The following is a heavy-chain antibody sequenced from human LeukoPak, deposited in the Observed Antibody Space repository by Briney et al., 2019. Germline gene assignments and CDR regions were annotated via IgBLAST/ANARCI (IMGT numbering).Heavy chain of an antibody. V-gene: IGHV3-23*01. J-gene: IGHJ3*02. CDR1: GFTLSSYA. CDR3: AKDASRITMTLGAFDI. D-gene: IGHD3-22*01. CDR2: ISGSGGST. Sequence: GGSLRLSCAAFGFTLSSYAMSWVRQAPGKGLEWVSAISGSGGSTYYADSVKGRFTISRDNSKNTLYLQMNSLRAEDTAVYYCAKDASRITMTLGAFDIWGQGTMVTVSS.